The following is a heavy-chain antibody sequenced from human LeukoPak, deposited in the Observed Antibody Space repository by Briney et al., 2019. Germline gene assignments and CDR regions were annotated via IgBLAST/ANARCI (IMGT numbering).Heavy chain of an antibody. J-gene: IGHJ3*02. CDR2: ISSSSSTI. V-gene: IGHV3-48*04. CDR1: GFNFRAYW. D-gene: IGHD2-2*01. Sequence: GGSLRLSCTTSGFNFRAYWMAWVRQAPGKGLEWVSYISSSSSTIYYADSVKGRFTISRDNAKNSLYLQMNSLRAEDTAVYYCARCASSTSSDAFDIWGQGTMATVSS. CDR3: ARCASSTSSDAFDI.